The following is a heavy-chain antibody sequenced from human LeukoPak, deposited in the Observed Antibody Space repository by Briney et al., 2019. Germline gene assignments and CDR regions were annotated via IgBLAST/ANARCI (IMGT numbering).Heavy chain of an antibody. Sequence: PGGSLRLSCAASGFIFSSSAMSWVRRLPGKGLEWVAAISGRGGATDYADSVKGRFTISRDNSNNRLNLEINSLRDEDTAVYYCVKGGDGIFGVQTTPTPNDWFDPWGQGTLVTVSS. CDR3: VKGGDGIFGVQTTPTPNDWFDP. V-gene: IGHV3-23*01. CDR2: ISGRGGAT. D-gene: IGHD3-3*01. CDR1: GFIFSSSA. J-gene: IGHJ5*02.